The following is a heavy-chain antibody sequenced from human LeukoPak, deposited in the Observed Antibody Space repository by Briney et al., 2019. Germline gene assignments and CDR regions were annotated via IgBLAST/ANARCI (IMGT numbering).Heavy chain of an antibody. D-gene: IGHD6-19*01. CDR1: GFTVSSNY. CDR3: AKDAGIAVAGTFWIDY. V-gene: IGHV3-66*01. Sequence: GGSLRLSCAASGFTVSSNYMSWVRQAPGKGLEWVSIIYSGGTTYYADSVKGRFTISRDNSKNTLYLQMNSLRAEDTAVYYCAKDAGIAVAGTFWIDYWGQGTLVTASS. CDR2: IYSGGTT. J-gene: IGHJ4*02.